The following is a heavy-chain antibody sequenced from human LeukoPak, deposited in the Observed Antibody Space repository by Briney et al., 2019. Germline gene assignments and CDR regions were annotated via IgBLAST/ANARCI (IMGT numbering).Heavy chain of an antibody. Sequence: GGSLRLSCAASGFTFSSYWMSWVRQAPGKGREWVANIKQDGSEKYYVDSVKGRFTISRDNAKNSLYLQMNSLRAEDTAVYYCARDTRYFDWLWSWCPFDYWGQGTLVTVAS. CDR3: ARDTRYFDWLWSWCPFDY. D-gene: IGHD3-9*01. V-gene: IGHV3-7*03. CDR2: IKQDGSEK. CDR1: GFTFSSYW. J-gene: IGHJ4*02.